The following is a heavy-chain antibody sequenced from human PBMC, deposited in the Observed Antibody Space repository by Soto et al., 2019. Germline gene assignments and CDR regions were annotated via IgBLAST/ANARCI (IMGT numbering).Heavy chain of an antibody. CDR2: ISYDGSNA. J-gene: IGHJ4*02. V-gene: IGHV3-30*19. CDR1: GFTFSSFG. D-gene: IGHD2-21*01. Sequence: GGSLRLSCSASGFTFSSFGMHWVRQAPGKGLEWVALISYDGSNAYYGDSVKGRFTISRDNSKNTLYLQMNALRAEDSAVYYCAKVKMTYAIRGLYFDLWGQGTLVTVSS. CDR3: AKVKMTYAIRGLYFDL.